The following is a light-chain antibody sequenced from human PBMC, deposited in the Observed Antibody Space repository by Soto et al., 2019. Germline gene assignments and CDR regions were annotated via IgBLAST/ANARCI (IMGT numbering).Light chain of an antibody. Sequence: VVLTQSPVTLSLSPGERATLSWRASQSVRGLLAWYQQKPGKAPRLLIYYAYNRATGIPPRFSGSGSGTDFTLTISSLEPEDSEVYYCQQRHMSPITFGQGTRVEIK. CDR3: QQRHMSPIT. V-gene: IGKV3-11*01. J-gene: IGKJ5*01. CDR1: QSVRGL. CDR2: YAY.